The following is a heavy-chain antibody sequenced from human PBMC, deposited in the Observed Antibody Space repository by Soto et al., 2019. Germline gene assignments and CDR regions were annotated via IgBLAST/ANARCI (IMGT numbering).Heavy chain of an antibody. CDR3: ARGGNYYDSSGYYSYFDY. D-gene: IGHD3-22*01. Sequence: SVKVSCKASGGTFSSYAISWVRQAPGQGLEWMGGIIPIFGTANYAQKFQGRVTITADESTSTAYMELSSLRSEDTAVYYCARGGNYYDSSGYYSYFDYWGQGTLVTVSS. CDR2: IIPIFGTA. V-gene: IGHV1-69*13. J-gene: IGHJ4*02. CDR1: GGTFSSYA.